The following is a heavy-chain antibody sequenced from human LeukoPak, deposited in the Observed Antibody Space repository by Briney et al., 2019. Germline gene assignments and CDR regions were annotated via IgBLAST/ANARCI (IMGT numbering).Heavy chain of an antibody. CDR1: GFTFNSYT. V-gene: IGHV3-30*14. CDR3: ARDAVSGPLNNWFDP. D-gene: IGHD2-15*01. J-gene: IGHJ5*02. CDR2: ISYDVNNK. Sequence: GGSLRLSCAASGFTFNSYTLHWVRQSPGKGLEWLAVISYDVNNKYYADSVKGRSTISRDSSKNILYLQMNSLRAEDTAVYYCARDAVSGPLNNWFDPWGQGTLVTVSS.